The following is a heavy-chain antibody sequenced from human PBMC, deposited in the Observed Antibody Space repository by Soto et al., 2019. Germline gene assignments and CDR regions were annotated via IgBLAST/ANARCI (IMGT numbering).Heavy chain of an antibody. Sequence: QVQLVESGGGVVQPGRSLRLSCAASGFTFSSYGMHWVRQAPGKGLEWVAVIWYDGSNKYYADSVKGRFTISRDNSKNTLELQMNSLRAEDTAVYYCARGEGCSGGSCYLDYWGQGTLVTVSS. V-gene: IGHV3-33*01. J-gene: IGHJ4*02. D-gene: IGHD2-15*01. CDR2: IWYDGSNK. CDR3: ARGEGCSGGSCYLDY. CDR1: GFTFSSYG.